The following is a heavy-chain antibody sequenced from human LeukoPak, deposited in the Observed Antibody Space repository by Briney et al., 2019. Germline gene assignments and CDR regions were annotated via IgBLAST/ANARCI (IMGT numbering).Heavy chain of an antibody. CDR2: INAGNGNI. D-gene: IGHD2-15*01. CDR1: GYTFTTYA. CDR3: ARDPIGSRWPYYFDY. V-gene: IGHV1-3*01. J-gene: IGHJ4*02. Sequence: ASVNVSCKASGYTFTTYAMHWVRQAPGQRLEWMGWINAGNGNIKYSQKFQARVTITRDTSASTAYMELSSLRSEDTAVYYCARDPIGSRWPYYFDYWGQGTLVTVSS.